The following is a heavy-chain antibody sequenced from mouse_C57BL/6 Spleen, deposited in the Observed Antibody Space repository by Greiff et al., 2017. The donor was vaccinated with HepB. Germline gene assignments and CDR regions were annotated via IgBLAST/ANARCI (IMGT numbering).Heavy chain of an antibody. D-gene: IGHD1-1*01. V-gene: IGHV1-19*01. CDR2: INPYNGGT. Sequence: EVQLQQSGPVLVKPGASVKMSCKASGYTFTDYYMNWVKQSHGKSLEWIGVINPYNGGTSYNQKFKGKATLTVDKSSSTAYMELNSLTSEDSAVYYCAREVLGSLWYFDVWGTGTTVTVSS. CDR3: AREVLGSLWYFDV. CDR1: GYTFTDYY. J-gene: IGHJ1*03.